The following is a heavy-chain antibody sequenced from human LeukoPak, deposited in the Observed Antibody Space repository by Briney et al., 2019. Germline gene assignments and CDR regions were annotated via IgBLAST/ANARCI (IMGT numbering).Heavy chain of an antibody. Sequence: GGSLRLSCAASGFTFSSYAMHWVRQAPGKGLEWVAVISYDGSNKYYADSVKGRFTISRDNSKNTLYLQMNSLRAEDTAVYYCARGFYGMDVWGQGTTVTVSS. CDR2: ISYDGSNK. J-gene: IGHJ6*02. CDR3: ARGFYGMDV. D-gene: IGHD3-3*01. V-gene: IGHV3-30-3*01. CDR1: GFTFSSYA.